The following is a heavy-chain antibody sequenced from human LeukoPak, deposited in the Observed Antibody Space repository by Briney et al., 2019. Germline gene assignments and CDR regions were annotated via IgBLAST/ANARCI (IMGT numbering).Heavy chain of an antibody. Sequence: TGRSLRLSCTASGFTFDDYAMHWVRQAPGKGLEWVSSITSSSSYIYYADSVKGRFTISRDNAKNSLYLQMNSLRAEDAAVYYCARRNHDSSGDDASDIWGQGTMVTVSS. D-gene: IGHD3-22*01. CDR1: GFTFDDYA. CDR2: ITSSSSYI. CDR3: ARRNHDSSGDDASDI. V-gene: IGHV3-21*01. J-gene: IGHJ3*02.